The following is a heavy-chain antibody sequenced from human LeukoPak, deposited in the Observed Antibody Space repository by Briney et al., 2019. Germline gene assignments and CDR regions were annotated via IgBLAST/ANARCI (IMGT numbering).Heavy chain of an antibody. CDR1: GFTFSSFA. CDR3: VKDPSGNYFYFDY. CDR2: ISSDGGRT. D-gene: IGHD1-26*01. J-gene: IGHJ4*02. Sequence: GGSLRLSCSASGFTFSSFAMFWVRQAPGKELEYVSGISSDGGRTNYADSVKARFTISRDDSKVTLYLQMTSLRPEDTAIYYCVKDPSGNYFYFDYWGQGTLVTVSS. V-gene: IGHV3-64D*09.